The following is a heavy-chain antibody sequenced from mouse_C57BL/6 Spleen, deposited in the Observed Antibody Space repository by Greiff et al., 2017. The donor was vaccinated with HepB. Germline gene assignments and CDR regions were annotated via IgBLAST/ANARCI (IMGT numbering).Heavy chain of an antibody. V-gene: IGHV7-3*01. Sequence: DVQLVESGGGLVQPGGSLSLSCAASGFTFTDYYMSWVRQPPGKALEWLGFIRNKANGYTTEYSASVKGRFTISRDNSQSILYLQMNALRAEDSATYYCARYDYDNWYFDVWGTGTTVTVSS. J-gene: IGHJ1*03. CDR1: GFTFTDYY. CDR2: IRNKANGYTT. CDR3: ARYDYDNWYFDV. D-gene: IGHD2-4*01.